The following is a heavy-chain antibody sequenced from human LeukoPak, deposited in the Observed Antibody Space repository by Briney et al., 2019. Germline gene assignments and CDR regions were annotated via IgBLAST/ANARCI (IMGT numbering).Heavy chain of an antibody. CDR3: ARVKHYYDSSPHFDY. D-gene: IGHD3-22*01. V-gene: IGHV3-7*01. Sequence: GESLRLSCAASGFPFNTFWMSWVRQAPGKGLEWVANIKEDGGEKYYVDSVKGRFTISRDNAKNSLYLQMNSLRAEDTAVYYCARVKHYYDSSPHFDYWGQGTLVTVSS. CDR1: GFPFNTFW. CDR2: IKEDGGEK. J-gene: IGHJ4*02.